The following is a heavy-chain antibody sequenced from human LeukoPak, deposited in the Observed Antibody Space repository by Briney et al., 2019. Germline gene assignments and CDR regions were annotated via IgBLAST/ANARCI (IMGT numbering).Heavy chain of an antibody. CDR1: GFTFDDYA. J-gene: IGHJ4*02. Sequence: PGRSLRLSCAASGFTFDDYAMHWVRQAPGKGLEWVSGISWNSGSIGYADSVKGRFTLSRDNAKNSLYLQMNSLRAEDTALYYCAKDKATMIVGSFDYWGQGTLVTVSS. D-gene: IGHD3-22*01. CDR3: AKDKATMIVGSFDY. CDR2: ISWNSGSI. V-gene: IGHV3-9*01.